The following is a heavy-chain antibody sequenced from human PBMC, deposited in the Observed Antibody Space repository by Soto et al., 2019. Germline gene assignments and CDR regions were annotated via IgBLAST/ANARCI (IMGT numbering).Heavy chain of an antibody. CDR2: IKQDGSEK. D-gene: IGHD2-2*01. V-gene: IGHV3-7*01. CDR3: ARDPNIVLVPAALRSYYYYSGMDV. Sequence: GGSLRLSCAASGLTFSSYWMSWVRQAPGKGLEWVANIKQDGSEKYYVDSVKGRFTISRDNAKNSLYLQMNSLRAEDTAVYYCARDPNIVLVPAALRSYYYYSGMDVWGQGTTVTVSS. J-gene: IGHJ6*02. CDR1: GLTFSSYW.